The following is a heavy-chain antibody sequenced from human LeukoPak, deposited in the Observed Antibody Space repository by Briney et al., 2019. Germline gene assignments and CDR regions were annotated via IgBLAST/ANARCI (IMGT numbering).Heavy chain of an antibody. J-gene: IGHJ4*02. Sequence: GGSLRLSCAASGFTFSSYSMNWVRQAPGKGLEWVSYISSSSSTIYYADSVKGRFTISRDNAKNSLYLQMNSLRAEDTAVYYCARDLDDYGDRSFDYWGQGTLVTVSS. V-gene: IGHV3-48*04. CDR2: ISSSSSTI. D-gene: IGHD4-17*01. CDR1: GFTFSSYS. CDR3: ARDLDDYGDRSFDY.